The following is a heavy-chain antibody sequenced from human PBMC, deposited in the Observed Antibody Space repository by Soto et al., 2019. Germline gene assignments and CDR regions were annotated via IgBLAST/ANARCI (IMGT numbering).Heavy chain of an antibody. CDR2: INAGNGNT. V-gene: IGHV1-3*01. CDR3: AKVGPTSAFDI. Sequence: ASVKVSCKAYGYTFTSYAMHWVRQAPGQRLEWMGWINAGNGNTKYSQKFQGRVTITRDTSASTAYMELSSLRSEDTAVYYCAKVGPTSAFDIWGQGTMVTVSS. D-gene: IGHD1-26*01. CDR1: GYTFTSYA. J-gene: IGHJ3*02.